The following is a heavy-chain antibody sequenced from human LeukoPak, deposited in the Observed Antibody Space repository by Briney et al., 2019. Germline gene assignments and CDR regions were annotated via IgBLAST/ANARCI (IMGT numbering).Heavy chain of an antibody. V-gene: IGHV3-23*01. J-gene: IGHJ4*02. CDR3: VKRFSGWHGDY. CDR2: ISGTDGTT. CDR1: GFIFSNYA. Sequence: GGSLRLSCAASGFIFSNYAMNWVRLAPGRGLEWVSTISGTDGTTYYADSVKGRFTISRDDSKNSLYLQMSSLRADDAAVYYCVKRFSGWHGDYWGQGTLVTVSS. D-gene: IGHD6-19*01.